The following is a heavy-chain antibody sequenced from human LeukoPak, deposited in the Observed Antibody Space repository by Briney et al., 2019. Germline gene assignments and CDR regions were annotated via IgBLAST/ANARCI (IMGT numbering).Heavy chain of an antibody. CDR2: INPSGGST. CDR3: ARDSLYGVVDN. Sequence: GASVKVSCKASGYTFTRYYMHWVRQAPGQGLEWMGIINPSGGSTSYAQKFQGRVTMTGDTSTSTVYMYLSSLRSEDTAVYYCARDSLYGVVDNWGQGTLVTVSS. D-gene: IGHD4-17*01. J-gene: IGHJ4*02. CDR1: GYTFTRYY. V-gene: IGHV1-46*01.